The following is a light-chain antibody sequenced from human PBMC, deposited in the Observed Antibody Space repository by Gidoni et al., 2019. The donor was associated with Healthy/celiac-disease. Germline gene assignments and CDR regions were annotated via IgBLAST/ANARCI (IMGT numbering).Light chain of an antibody. J-gene: IGKJ1*01. V-gene: IGKV3-20*01. CDR2: GAS. CDR3: QQYGSSPQT. Sequence: EIVLTHSPGTLSLSPGERATLSCRASQSVSSSYLAWYQQKPGQAPRLLIYGASSRATGIPDRFSGSGSGTDFTLTISRLEPEDFAVYYWQQYGSSPQTFGQGTKVEIK. CDR1: QSVSSSY.